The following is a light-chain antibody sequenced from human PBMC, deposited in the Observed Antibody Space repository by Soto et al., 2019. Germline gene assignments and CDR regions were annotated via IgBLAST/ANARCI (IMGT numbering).Light chain of an antibody. V-gene: IGKV3-20*01. CDR2: GAS. CDR3: RQYGSPPFT. CDR1: QSVSSSH. Sequence: EIVLTQSPGTLSLSPGERATLSCRASQSVSSSHLAWYQQKPGQAPRLLIYGASSRATAIPDRFSGSASGPDFTLTISRLGPEDFSVFYCRQYGSPPFTFGQGTKLEIK. J-gene: IGKJ2*01.